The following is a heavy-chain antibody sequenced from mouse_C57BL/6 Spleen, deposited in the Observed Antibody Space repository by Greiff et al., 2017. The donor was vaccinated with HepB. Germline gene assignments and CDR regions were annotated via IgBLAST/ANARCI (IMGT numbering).Heavy chain of an antibody. CDR1: GYTFTDYE. CDR2: IDPETGGT. D-gene: IGHD1-1*01. V-gene: IGHV1-15*01. Sequence: VQVVESGAELVRPGASVTLSCKASGYTFTDYEMHWVKQTPVHGLEWIGAIDPETGGTAYNQKFKGKAILTADKSSSTAYMELRSLTSEDSAVYYCTAFYGSSYKDYWGQGTTLTVSS. CDR3: TAFYGSSYKDY. J-gene: IGHJ2*01.